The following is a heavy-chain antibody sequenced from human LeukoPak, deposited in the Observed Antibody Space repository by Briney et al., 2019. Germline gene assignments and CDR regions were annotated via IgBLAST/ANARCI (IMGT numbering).Heavy chain of an antibody. Sequence: ASVKVSCKASGYTFTSYDINWVRQATGQGLEWMGWMNPNSGNTGYAQKFQGRVTMTRKTSISTAYMELSSLRSEDTAVYYCARMTVSGRDNWFDPWGQGTLVTVSS. J-gene: IGHJ5*02. CDR1: GYTFTSYD. V-gene: IGHV1-8*01. CDR3: ARMTVSGRDNWFDP. D-gene: IGHD6-19*01. CDR2: MNPNSGNT.